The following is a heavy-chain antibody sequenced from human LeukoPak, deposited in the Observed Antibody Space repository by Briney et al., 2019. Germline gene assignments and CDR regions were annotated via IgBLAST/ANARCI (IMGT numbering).Heavy chain of an antibody. CDR3: ARDLDV. J-gene: IGHJ6*02. Sequence: ASVKVSCKASGYTFTGYYTHWVRQAPGQGLEWMGWINPNSGATNYAQSFQGRVTMTRDTSISTAYMELSRLRSDDTAVYYCARDLDVWGQGTTVTVSS. CDR2: INPNSGAT. V-gene: IGHV1-2*02. CDR1: GYTFTGYY.